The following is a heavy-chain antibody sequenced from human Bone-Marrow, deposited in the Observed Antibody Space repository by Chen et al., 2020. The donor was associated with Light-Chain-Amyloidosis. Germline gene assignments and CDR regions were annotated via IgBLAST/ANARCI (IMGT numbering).Heavy chain of an antibody. CDR1: DGSITSGVYY. J-gene: IGHJ4*02. D-gene: IGHD3-16*02. CDR3: TRDAITSGGVVVPDS. CDR2: IYTPGST. V-gene: IGHV4-61*02. Sequence: QVQLQESGPRLVKPSQTLTLTCTVSDGSITSGVYYWNWIRQPAGKGLEWIGHIYTPGSTKYNPSLRSRLTISIDTSKSQFSLRLASVTAADTAIYYCTRDAITSGGVVVPDSWGQGTLVTVSS.